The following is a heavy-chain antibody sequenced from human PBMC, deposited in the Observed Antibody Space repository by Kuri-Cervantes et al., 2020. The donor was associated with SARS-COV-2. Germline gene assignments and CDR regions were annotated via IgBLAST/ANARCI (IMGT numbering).Heavy chain of an antibody. Sequence: KVSCKGSGYSFTSYWISWVRQMPGKGLEWMGRIDPSDSYTNYSPSFQGHVTISADKSISTAYLRWSSLKASDTAMYYCARQADVGEHQLLQKYGMDVWGQGTTVTVSS. CDR2: IDPSDSYT. CDR1: GYSFTSYW. CDR3: ARQADVGEHQLLQKYGMDV. V-gene: IGHV5-10-1*01. J-gene: IGHJ6*02. D-gene: IGHD2-2*01.